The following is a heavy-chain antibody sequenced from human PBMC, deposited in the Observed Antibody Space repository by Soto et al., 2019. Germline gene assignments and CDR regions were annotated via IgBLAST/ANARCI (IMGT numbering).Heavy chain of an antibody. Sequence: QVQLQESGPGLVKPSQTLSLTCTVSGGSISSGDYYWSWIRQPPGKGLEWIGYIYYSGSTYYNPSLTSRVTISVDTSKTQFSLKLSSVTAADTAVYYCASYYDSSGYYAYYFDYWGQGTLVTVSS. CDR1: GGSISSGDYY. D-gene: IGHD3-22*01. V-gene: IGHV4-30-4*01. CDR2: IYYSGST. J-gene: IGHJ4*02. CDR3: ASYYDSSGYYAYYFDY.